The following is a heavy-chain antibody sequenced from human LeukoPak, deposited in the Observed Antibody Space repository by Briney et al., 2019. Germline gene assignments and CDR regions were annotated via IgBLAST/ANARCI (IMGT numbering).Heavy chain of an antibody. CDR1: GFTFSSYA. D-gene: IGHD5-12*01. CDR3: ALIVARMGNFDY. J-gene: IGHJ4*02. Sequence: GGSLRLSCAASGFTFSSYAMSWVRQAPGKGLEWVSAISGSGGSTYYADSVKGRFTISRDNSKNTLYLQMNSLRAEDTAVYYCALIVARMGNFDYWGQGTLVTVSS. V-gene: IGHV3-23*01. CDR2: ISGSGGST.